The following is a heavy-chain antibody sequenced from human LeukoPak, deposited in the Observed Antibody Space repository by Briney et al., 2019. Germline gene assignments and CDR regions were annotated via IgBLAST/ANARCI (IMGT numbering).Heavy chain of an antibody. J-gene: IGHJ4*02. CDR3: AKVKTTGGYFDY. V-gene: IGHV3-33*06. CDR1: GFTFSSYG. D-gene: IGHD4-23*01. Sequence: PGRSLRLSCAASGFTFSSYGMHWVRQAPGKGLEWVAVIWYDGSNKYYADSVEGRFTISRDNSKNTLYLQMNSLRAEDTAVYYCAKVKTTGGYFDYWGQGTLVTVSS. CDR2: IWYDGSNK.